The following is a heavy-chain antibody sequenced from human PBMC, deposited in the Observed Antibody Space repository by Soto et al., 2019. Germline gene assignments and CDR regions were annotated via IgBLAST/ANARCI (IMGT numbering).Heavy chain of an antibody. J-gene: IGHJ6*03. Sequence: PSETLSLTCTVSGGSISSYYWSWIRQPPGKGLEWIGYIYYSGSTNYNPSLKSRVTISVDTSKNQFSLKLSSVTAADTAVYYCASSAYYDFWSGSPGDYYYYMDVWGKGTTVTVS. V-gene: IGHV4-59*01. CDR3: ASSAYYDFWSGSPGDYYYYMDV. CDR1: GGSISSYY. D-gene: IGHD3-3*01. CDR2: IYYSGST.